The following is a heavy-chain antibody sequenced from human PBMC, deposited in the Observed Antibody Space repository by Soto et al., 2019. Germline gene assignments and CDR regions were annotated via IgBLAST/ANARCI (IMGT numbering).Heavy chain of an antibody. J-gene: IGHJ6*03. Sequence: QVQLVQSGAEVKKPGASVKVSCKASGYTFTSYAMHWVRQAPGQRLEWMGWINAGNGNTKYSQKFQGRVTITRDTSASTAYMELSSLRSEDTAVYYCARDLSERYEDYYYYYMDVWGKGTTVTVSS. D-gene: IGHD1-1*01. CDR3: ARDLSERYEDYYYYYMDV. CDR1: GYTFTSYA. V-gene: IGHV1-3*01. CDR2: INAGNGNT.